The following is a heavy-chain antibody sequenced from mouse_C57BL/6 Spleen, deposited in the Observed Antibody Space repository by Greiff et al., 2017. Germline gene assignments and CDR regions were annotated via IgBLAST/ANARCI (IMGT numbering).Heavy chain of an antibody. CDR2: INPSRGYT. J-gene: IGHJ3*01. Sequence: QVQLKESGAELARPGASVKMSCKASGYTFTSYTMHWVKQRPGQGLEWIGYINPSRGYTKYNQKFKDKATLTADKSSSTAYMQLSSLTSEDSAVYYCAREEGYYYGSSLAYWGQGTLVTVSA. CDR3: AREEGYYYGSSLAY. D-gene: IGHD1-1*01. V-gene: IGHV1-4*01. CDR1: GYTFTSYT.